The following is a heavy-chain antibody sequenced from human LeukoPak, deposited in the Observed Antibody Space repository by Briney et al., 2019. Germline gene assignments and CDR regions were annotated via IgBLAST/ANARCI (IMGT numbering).Heavy chain of an antibody. CDR1: GFTFSSYG. V-gene: IGHV3-30*03. CDR3: ARVGFGELLYPYFDY. J-gene: IGHJ4*02. Sequence: GGSLRLSCAASGFTFSSYGMHWVRQAPGKGLEWVAVISYDGSNKYYADSVKGRFTISRDNSKNTLYLQMNSLRAEDTAVYYCARVGFGELLYPYFDYWGQGTLVTVSS. D-gene: IGHD3-10*01. CDR2: ISYDGSNK.